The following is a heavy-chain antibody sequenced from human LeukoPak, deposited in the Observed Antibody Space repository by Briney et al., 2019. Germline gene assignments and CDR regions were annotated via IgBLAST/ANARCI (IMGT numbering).Heavy chain of an antibody. D-gene: IGHD2-2*01. CDR2: FYPEDGET. CDR3: ATVSPLKDIVVVPAASGSYYYYGMDV. J-gene: IGHJ6*02. Sequence: ASVKVSCKVSGYTLTELSMHWVRQAPGKGLEWMGGFYPEDGETIYAQKFQGRVTMTEDTSTDTAYMELSSLRSEDTAVYYCATVSPLKDIVVVPAASGSYYYYGMDVWGQGTTVTVSS. V-gene: IGHV1-24*01. CDR1: GYTLTELS.